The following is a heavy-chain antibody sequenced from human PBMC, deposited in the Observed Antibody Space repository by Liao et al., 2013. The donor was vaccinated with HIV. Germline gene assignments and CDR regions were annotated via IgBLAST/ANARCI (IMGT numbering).Heavy chain of an antibody. D-gene: IGHD4-23*01. CDR2: IYSSGNT. J-gene: IGHJ5*02. CDR3: ARDYGGNSGGWFDP. CDR1: GGSVSSGPYY. Sequence: QVQLQESGPGLVKPAQTLSLSCTVSGGSVSSGPYYWSWIRQPAGKGLEWIGRIYSSGNTNYSPSLKSRVTISVDTSKNQFSLKLGSVTAADTAVYYCARDYGGNSGGWFDPWGQGNPGHRLL. V-gene: IGHV4-61*02.